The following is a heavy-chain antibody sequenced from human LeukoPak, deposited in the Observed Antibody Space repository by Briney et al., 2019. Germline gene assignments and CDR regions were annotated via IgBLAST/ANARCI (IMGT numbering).Heavy chain of an antibody. CDR3: ASAGIAVAGINDYYYYGMDV. CDR1: GYTFTSYY. CDR2: INPSGGST. Sequence: ASVKVSCKASGYTFTSYYMHWVRQAPGQGLEWMGIINPSGGSTSYAQKFQGRVTMTRDTSTSTVYMELSSLRSEDTAVYYCASAGIAVAGINDYYYYGMDVWGQGTTVTVSS. J-gene: IGHJ6*02. D-gene: IGHD6-19*01. V-gene: IGHV1-46*01.